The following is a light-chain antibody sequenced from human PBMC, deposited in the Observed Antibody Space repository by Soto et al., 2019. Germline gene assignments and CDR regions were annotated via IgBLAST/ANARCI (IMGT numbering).Light chain of an antibody. CDR2: EVS. Sequence: QSVLTQPASVSGSPGQSITISCTGTSSDVGAYSYVSWYQQHPGKAPKLMIYEVSKRPSGVPDRFSGSKSGNTASLTVSGLQAEDEADYYCSSYARNRDILFGGGTKVTVL. CDR3: SSYARNRDIL. CDR1: SSDVGAYSY. J-gene: IGLJ2*01. V-gene: IGLV2-8*01.